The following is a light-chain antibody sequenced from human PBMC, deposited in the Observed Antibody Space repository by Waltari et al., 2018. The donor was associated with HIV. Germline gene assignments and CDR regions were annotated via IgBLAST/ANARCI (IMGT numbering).Light chain of an antibody. CDR2: DNN. J-gene: IGLJ3*02. CDR3: GTWDSSLSAGV. CDR1: SPNIGNNY. Sequence: QSVLTQPPSVSAAPGQKVTISCSGSSPNIGNNYVSWYQQLPGTAPKPLIDDNNKRPSGIPDRFSGPKSGTSATLGITGLQTGDEADYYCGTWDSSLSAGVFGGGTKLTVL. V-gene: IGLV1-51*01.